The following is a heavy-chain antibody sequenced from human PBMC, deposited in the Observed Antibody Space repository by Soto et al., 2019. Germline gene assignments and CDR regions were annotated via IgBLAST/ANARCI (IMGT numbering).Heavy chain of an antibody. D-gene: IGHD3-16*01. CDR2: VYDSGST. CDR1: GGSISKSNW. J-gene: IGHJ4*02. Sequence: QVQLQESGPGLVKPSGTLSLTCDVSGGSISKSNWWSWVRQPPGKGLEWIGEVYDSGSTNYNPSLKSRVTRLGGKAKNQFSLKLRYVTAADTAVYYCARGGGVGTTWYEGGFDSWGQGTLVTVSS. V-gene: IGHV4-4*02. CDR3: ARGGGVGTTWYEGGFDS.